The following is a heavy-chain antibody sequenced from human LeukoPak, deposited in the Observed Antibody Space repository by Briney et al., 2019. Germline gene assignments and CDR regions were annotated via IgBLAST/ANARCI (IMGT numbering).Heavy chain of an antibody. CDR3: AKEHYDFWSGPHLYYFDY. Sequence: GGSLRLSCAASGFTFDDYAMHWVRQAPGKGLEGVSLISGDGGRTYHADSVKGRFTISRDNSKNSLYLQMNSLRTEDTALYYCAKEHYDFWSGPHLYYFDYWGQGTLVTVSS. D-gene: IGHD3-3*01. V-gene: IGHV3-43*02. CDR1: GFTFDDYA. J-gene: IGHJ4*02. CDR2: ISGDGGRT.